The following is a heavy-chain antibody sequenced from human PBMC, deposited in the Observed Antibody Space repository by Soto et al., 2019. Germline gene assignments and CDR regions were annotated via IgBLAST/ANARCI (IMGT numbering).Heavy chain of an antibody. CDR3: ARDPNLRPHVSAMDV. J-gene: IGHJ6*02. CDR2: LYYTGNT. Sequence: SETLSLTCTVSGGSISSGDYYWSWIRQPPGKGLEWLGYLYYTGNTYYNPSLKSRLSMSVDTSKNQFSLRLSSVTAADTAVYYCARDPNLRPHVSAMDVWGQGTTVTVS. CDR1: GGSISSGDYY. V-gene: IGHV4-30-4*01.